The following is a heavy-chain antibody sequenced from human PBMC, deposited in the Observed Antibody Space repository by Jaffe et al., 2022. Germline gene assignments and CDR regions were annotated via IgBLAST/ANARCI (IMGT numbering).Heavy chain of an antibody. CDR1: GFTFSSYW. D-gene: IGHD3-16*01. Sequence: EVQLVESGGGLVQPGGSLRLSCAASGFTFSSYWMAWVRQAPGKGLEWVANMKQDGSDKHYVDSVKGRFTISRDNAKNSLYLQMNSLRAEDTAVYYCARDVGGALDYWGQGTLVTVSS. J-gene: IGHJ4*02. V-gene: IGHV3-7*01. CDR2: MKQDGSDK. CDR3: ARDVGGALDY.